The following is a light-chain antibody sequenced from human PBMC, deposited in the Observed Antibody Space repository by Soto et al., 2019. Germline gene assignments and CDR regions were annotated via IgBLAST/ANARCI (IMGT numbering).Light chain of an antibody. V-gene: IGLV4-69*01. Sequence: QLVLTQSPSASASLGASVKLTCTLSSGHSSYAIAWHQQQPEKGPRFLMNLNSDGSHRKGDGVPDRFSGSISGAERYLTISSLQSEDEADYYCQTWGTGIRVFGGGTQLTVL. CDR3: QTWGTGIRV. CDR2: LNSDGSH. J-gene: IGLJ2*01. CDR1: SGHSSYA.